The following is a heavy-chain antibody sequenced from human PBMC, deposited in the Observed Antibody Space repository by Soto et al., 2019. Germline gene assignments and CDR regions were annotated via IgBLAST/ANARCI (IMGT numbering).Heavy chain of an antibody. CDR3: ARDIRAAAGIFYYYYGMDV. V-gene: IGHV4-4*02. D-gene: IGHD6-13*01. Sequence: ASETLSLTCAVSGGSISSSNWWSWVRQPPGKGLEWIGEIYHSGSTNYNPSLKSRVTISVDKSKNQFSLKLSSVTAADTAVYYCARDIRAAAGIFYYYYGMDVWGQGTTVTVSS. CDR2: IYHSGST. CDR1: GGSISSSNW. J-gene: IGHJ6*02.